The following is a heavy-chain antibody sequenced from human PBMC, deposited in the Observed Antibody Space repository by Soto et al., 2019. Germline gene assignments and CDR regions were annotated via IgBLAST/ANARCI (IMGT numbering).Heavy chain of an antibody. V-gene: IGHV1-69*12. CDR1: GGTFSSYA. CDR3: ARGGGYSGYESHPLAY. Sequence: QVQLVQSGAEVKKPGSSVKVSCKASGGTFSSYAISWVRQAPGQGLEWMGGIIPIFGTANYAQKFQGRVTVTADESTGTAYMELSSLRSEDTAVYYCARGGGYSGYESHPLAYWGPGTLVTVSS. D-gene: IGHD5-12*01. CDR2: IIPIFGTA. J-gene: IGHJ4*02.